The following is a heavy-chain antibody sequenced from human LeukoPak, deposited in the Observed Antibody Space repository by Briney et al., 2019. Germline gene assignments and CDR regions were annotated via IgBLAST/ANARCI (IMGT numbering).Heavy chain of an antibody. J-gene: IGHJ4*02. CDR2: FDPEDGET. CDR1: GYTFTRYA. CDR3: ATPSSRYAVEIDY. D-gene: IGHD5-24*01. Sequence: ASVKVSCKASGYTFTRYAMHWVRQAPGKGLEWMGGFDPEDGETIYAQKFQGRVTMTEDTSTDTAYMELSSLRSEDTAVYYCATPSSRYAVEIDYWGQGTLVTVSS. V-gene: IGHV1-24*01.